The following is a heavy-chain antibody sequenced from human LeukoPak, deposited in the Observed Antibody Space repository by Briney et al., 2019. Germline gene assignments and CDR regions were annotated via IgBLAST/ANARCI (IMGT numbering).Heavy chain of an antibody. D-gene: IGHD2-2*01. CDR3: ARFNCSSTSCYGDYYYYGMDV. J-gene: IGHJ6*04. V-gene: IGHV4-59*01. Sequence: SETLSLTCTVSGGSISSYYWSWIRQPPGKGLEWIGYIYYSGSTNYNPSLKSRVTIPVDTSKNQFSLRLSSVTAADTAVYYCARFNCSSTSCYGDYYYYGMDVWGKGTTVTVSS. CDR1: GGSISSYY. CDR2: IYYSGST.